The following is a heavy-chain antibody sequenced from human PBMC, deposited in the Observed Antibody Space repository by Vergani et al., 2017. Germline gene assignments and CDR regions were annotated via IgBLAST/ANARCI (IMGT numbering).Heavy chain of an antibody. D-gene: IGHD1-1*01. CDR3: ARQTTREAFDD. J-gene: IGHJ4*02. CDR2: IYYSGST. V-gene: IGHV4-39*01. CDR1: GGSISSSSYY. Sequence: QLQLQESGPGLVKPSETLSLTCTVSGGSISSSSYYWGWIRQPPGKGLEWIGSIYYSGSTYYNPSLKSRVTISVDTSKNQFSLKLSSVTAADTAVYYCARQTTREAFDDWGQGTLVTVSS.